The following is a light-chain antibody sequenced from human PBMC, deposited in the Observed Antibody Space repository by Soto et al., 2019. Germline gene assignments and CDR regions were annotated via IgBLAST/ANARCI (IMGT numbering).Light chain of an antibody. CDR3: LVIFTGVVEV. J-gene: IGLJ1*01. CDR2: DTS. V-gene: IGLV7-46*01. Sequence: QAVVTQEPSLTVSPGGTVTLTCGSSTGAVTSGHYPHWFQQKPGQAPRTLIYDTSNKHSWTPTRFSGSLLGGKASLTLSGAQPEDEADYYCLVIFTGVVEVFGTGTKLTVL. CDR1: TGAVTSGHY.